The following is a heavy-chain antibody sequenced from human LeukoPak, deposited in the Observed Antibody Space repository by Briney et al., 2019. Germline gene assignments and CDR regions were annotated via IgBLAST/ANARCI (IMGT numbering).Heavy chain of an antibody. CDR1: VYTFTGYY. V-gene: IGHV1-2*02. CDR2: INPNSGGT. D-gene: IGHD3-22*01. J-gene: IGHJ6*03. Sequence: GASVKVSCKASVYTFTGYYMHWVRQAPGQGLEWMGWINPNSGGTNYAQKFQGRVTMTRDTSISTAYRELSRLRSDDTAVYYCARGDYYDRPNYYYCYMDVWGKGTTVTVSS. CDR3: ARGDYYDRPNYYYCYMDV.